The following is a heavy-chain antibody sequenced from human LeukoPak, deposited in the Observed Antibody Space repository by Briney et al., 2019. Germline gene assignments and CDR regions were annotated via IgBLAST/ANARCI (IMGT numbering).Heavy chain of an antibody. CDR1: GFTLSSYA. CDR3: ARDKMVGSSWFQTLDY. J-gene: IGHJ4*02. D-gene: IGHD6-13*01. Sequence: GGSLRLSCAASGFTLSSYAMHWVRQAPGKGLEWVAVISYDGSNKYYADSVKGRFTISRDNSKNTLYLQMNSLRAEDTAVYYCARDKMVGSSWFQTLDYWGQGTLVTVSS. V-gene: IGHV3-30-3*01. CDR2: ISYDGSNK.